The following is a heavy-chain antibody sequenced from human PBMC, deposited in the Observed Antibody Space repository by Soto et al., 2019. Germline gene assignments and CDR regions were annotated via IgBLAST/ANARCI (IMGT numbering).Heavy chain of an antibody. CDR3: ARHSGFGELGLYGMDV. CDR2: IIPIFGTA. V-gene: IGHV1-69*01. CDR1: GGTFSSYA. Sequence: QVQLVQSGAEVKKPGSSVKVSCKASGGTFSSYAISWVRQAPGQGLEWMGGIIPIFGTANYAQKFQGRVTITADESTSTAYRELSSLRSEDTAVYYCARHSGFGELGLYGMDVWGQGTTVTVSS. J-gene: IGHJ6*02. D-gene: IGHD3-10*01.